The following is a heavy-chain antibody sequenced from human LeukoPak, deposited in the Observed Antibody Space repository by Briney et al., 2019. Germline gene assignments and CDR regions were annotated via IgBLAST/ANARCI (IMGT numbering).Heavy chain of an antibody. J-gene: IGHJ6*02. CDR2: ILYDGSHQ. CDR1: GFTFNRCG. Sequence: GGSLRLSCAASGFTFNRCGMHWVCHAPGEGLEWVAVILYDGSHQYYTDSVKGRFTISRDNSKNTVFLQMDSLRAEDTGVYYCVKGSGTNDYGMDTWGQGTTVTVPS. CDR3: VKGSGTNDYGMDT. V-gene: IGHV3-30*18. D-gene: IGHD1-1*01.